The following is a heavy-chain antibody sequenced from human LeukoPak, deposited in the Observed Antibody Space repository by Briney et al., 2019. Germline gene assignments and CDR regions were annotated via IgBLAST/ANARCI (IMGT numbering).Heavy chain of an antibody. CDR2: ISGSGGST. Sequence: GGSLRLSCAASGFTFSSYAMSWVRQAPGKGLEWVSAISGSGGSTYYADSVQGRFTISRDNSKNTAYLQMNSLRVEDTAVYYCARWGNRALDYWGQGTLVTVSS. CDR1: GFTFSSYA. J-gene: IGHJ4*02. D-gene: IGHD7-27*01. CDR3: ARWGNRALDY. V-gene: IGHV3-23*01.